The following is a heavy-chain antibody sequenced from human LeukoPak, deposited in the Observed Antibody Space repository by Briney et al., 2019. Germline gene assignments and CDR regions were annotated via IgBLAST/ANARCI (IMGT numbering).Heavy chain of an antibody. J-gene: IGHJ4*02. CDR1: GFTFDDYG. D-gene: IGHD2-21*01. V-gene: IGHV3-23*01. CDR2: ISDSGNT. CDR3: AKAPVTTCRGAYCYPFDY. Sequence: QPGGSLRLSCAASGFTFDDYGMNWVRQAPGKGLEWVSAISDSGNTYHADSVKGRFTISRDSSKNTLFLQMNRLRPEDAAVYYCAKAPVTTCRGAYCYPFDYWGQGTLVTVSS.